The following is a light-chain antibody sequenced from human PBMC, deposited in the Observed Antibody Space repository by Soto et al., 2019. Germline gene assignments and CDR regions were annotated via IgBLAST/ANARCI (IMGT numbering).Light chain of an antibody. CDR2: GAS. J-gene: IGKJ1*01. V-gene: IGKV3-15*01. CDR3: QQFNNWPWT. CDR1: QSVSSN. Sequence: EIVLTQSPATLSLSPGERATLSCRASQSVSSNLAWYQHKPGQAPKLLIYGASTRATDIPARFSGSGSGTEFTLTISSLQSEDFAVYYCQQFNNWPWTFGQGTKVDIK.